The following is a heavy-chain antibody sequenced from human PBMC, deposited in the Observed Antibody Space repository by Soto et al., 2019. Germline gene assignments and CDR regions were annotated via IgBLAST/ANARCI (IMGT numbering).Heavy chain of an antibody. CDR2: IHSSGGT. CDR3: ASASFGARGYYDY. Sequence: QVQLQESGLGLVKPSQTLSLTCIVSGGSISSGGYYWSWIRQHPGKALEGIGYIHSSGGTFYNPSLKSRISVSLDTSNTLYPLKLNSVTAADTAVYHCASASFGARGYYDYWGRGSLVTVSS. V-gene: IGHV4-31*03. CDR1: GGSISSGGYY. D-gene: IGHD3-16*01. J-gene: IGHJ4*02.